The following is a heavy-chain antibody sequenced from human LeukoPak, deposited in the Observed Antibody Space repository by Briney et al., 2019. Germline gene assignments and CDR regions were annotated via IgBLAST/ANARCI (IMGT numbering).Heavy chain of an antibody. CDR3: AKLLYYYDSSQPY. D-gene: IGHD3-22*01. CDR1: GFTLSSYA. V-gene: IGHV3-23*01. Sequence: PGGSLRLSCAASGFTLSSYAMSWVRQAPEKGLEWVSAISDTGNTYHADSVKGRFTISRDSSKNTLFLQMNRLRPEDAAVYYCAKLLYYYDSSQPYWGQGTLVTVSS. CDR2: ISDTGNT. J-gene: IGHJ4*02.